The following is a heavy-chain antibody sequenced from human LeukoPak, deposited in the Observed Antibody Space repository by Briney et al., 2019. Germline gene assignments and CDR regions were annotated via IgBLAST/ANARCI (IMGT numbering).Heavy chain of an antibody. CDR2: INQDGSDK. V-gene: IGHV3-7*05. CDR3: ANLIWSGYDYDY. D-gene: IGHD5-12*01. CDR1: GFTFSNSW. Sequence: GGSLRLSCAASGFTFSNSWMTWVRQAPGKGLEWVANINQDGSDKHYVESLKGRFTISRDNSKNTLYLQMNSLRAEDTAVYYCANLIWSGYDYDYWGQGTLVTVSS. J-gene: IGHJ4*02.